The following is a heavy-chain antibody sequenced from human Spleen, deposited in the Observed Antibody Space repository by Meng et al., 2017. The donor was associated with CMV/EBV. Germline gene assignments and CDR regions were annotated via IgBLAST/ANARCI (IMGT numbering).Heavy chain of an antibody. CDR2: INPDTGGT. CDR1: GHTFTGYH. V-gene: IGHV1-2*02. CDR3: ARVLRSIRGIIITRLIDY. Sequence: ASVKVSCKASGHTFTGYHMHWVRQAPGQGLEWMGWINPDTGGTTYAQEFQGRVTLTRDTSISTAYMELSRLNSDDTAVYYYARVLRSIRGIIITRLIDYWGQGTLVTVSS. D-gene: IGHD3-10*01. J-gene: IGHJ4*02.